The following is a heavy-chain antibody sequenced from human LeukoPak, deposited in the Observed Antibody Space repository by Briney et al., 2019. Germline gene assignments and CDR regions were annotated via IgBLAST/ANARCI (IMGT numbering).Heavy chain of an antibody. CDR2: ISGSGGST. CDR1: GFTFSSYA. D-gene: IGHD4-17*01. CDR3: AKDLTVTTYYFDY. Sequence: GGSLRLSCTASGFTFSSYAMSWVRQAPGKGLEWVSAISGSGGSTYYADSVKGRFTISRDNSKNTLYLQMNSLRAEDTAVYYCAKDLTVTTYYFDYWGQGTLVTVSS. J-gene: IGHJ4*02. V-gene: IGHV3-23*01.